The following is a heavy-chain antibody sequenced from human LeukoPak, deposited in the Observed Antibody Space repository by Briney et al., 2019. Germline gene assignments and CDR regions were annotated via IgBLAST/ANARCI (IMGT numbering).Heavy chain of an antibody. CDR3: AREYGDDNWFDP. CDR2: IYYSGNT. V-gene: IGHV4-30-4*01. D-gene: IGHD2-21*02. CDR1: GGSISSGDYY. J-gene: IGHJ5*02. Sequence: PSETLSLTCTVSGGSISSGDYYWSWIRQPPGKGLEWIGYIYYSGNTYYNPSLKSRVTISVDTSKNQFSLKLSSVTAADTAVYYCAREYGDDNWFDPWGQGTLVTVSS.